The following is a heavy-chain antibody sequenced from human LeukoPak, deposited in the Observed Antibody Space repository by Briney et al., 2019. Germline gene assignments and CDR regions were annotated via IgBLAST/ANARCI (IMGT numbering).Heavy chain of an antibody. CDR3: ARERELRPPYFDY. V-gene: IGHV1-46*01. CDR1: GYTFTNYY. Sequence: ASVKVSCKASGYTFTNYYIHWVRQAPGQGLEWMGIINPSGGGTTYAQKFQGRATMTRDTSTSTVYMDLSSLRSEDTAVYYCARERELRPPYFDYWGQGTLVTVSS. J-gene: IGHJ4*02. D-gene: IGHD1-26*01. CDR2: INPSGGGT.